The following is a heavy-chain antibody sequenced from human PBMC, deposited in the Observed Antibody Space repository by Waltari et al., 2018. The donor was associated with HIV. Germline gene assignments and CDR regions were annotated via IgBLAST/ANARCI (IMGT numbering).Heavy chain of an antibody. V-gene: IGHV4-61*02. CDR3: ARRGIQLWFYAFDI. D-gene: IGHD5-18*01. CDR2: IYTSGST. J-gene: IGHJ3*02. CDR1: GGSTSSGSCD. Sequence: QVQLQESGPGLVKPSQTLSLPCTVSGGSTSSGSCDGSWIRQPAGKGLEWIGRIYTSGSTNYTPSLKSRVTISVDTSKNQFALKLSSVTAADTAVYYCARRGIQLWFYAFDIWGQGTMVTVSS.